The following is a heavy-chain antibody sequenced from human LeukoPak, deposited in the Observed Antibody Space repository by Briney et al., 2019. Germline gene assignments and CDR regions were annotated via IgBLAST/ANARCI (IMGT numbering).Heavy chain of an antibody. CDR1: GGSISSSSYY. Sequence: PSETLSLTCTVPGGSISSSSYYWGWIRQHPGKGLEWIGYIYYSGSTYYNPSLKSRVTISVDTSKNQFSLKLSSVTAADTAVYYCARGRPLDAFDIWGQGTLVTVSS. V-gene: IGHV4-31*03. CDR2: IYYSGST. CDR3: ARGRPLDAFDI. J-gene: IGHJ3*02.